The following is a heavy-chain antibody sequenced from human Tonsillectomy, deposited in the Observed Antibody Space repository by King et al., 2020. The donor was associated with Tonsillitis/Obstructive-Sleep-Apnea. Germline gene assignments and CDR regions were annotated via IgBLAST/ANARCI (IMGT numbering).Heavy chain of an antibody. CDR2: IDHSGST. J-gene: IGHJ4*02. CDR3: ARGSVEQDWAFDY. Sequence: VQLQQWGAGLLKPSETLSLTCGVYGGSFSGYYWSWIRQTPGKGLEWIGEIDHSGSTNNNPSLKSRVTISVDTSKNQFSLNPNSVTAADTAIYYCARGSVEQDWAFDYWGQGTLVTVSS. D-gene: IGHD3/OR15-3a*01. CDR1: GGSFSGYY. V-gene: IGHV4-34*01.